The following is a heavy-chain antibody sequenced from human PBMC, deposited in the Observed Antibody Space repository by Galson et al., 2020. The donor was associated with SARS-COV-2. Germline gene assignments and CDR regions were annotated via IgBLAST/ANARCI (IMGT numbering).Heavy chain of an antibody. J-gene: IGHJ3*01. CDR1: GFTFENYR. Sequence: GESLKISCTASGFTFENYRMNWVRQAPGKGLEWVSSISRTSSDIYDAASVQGRFTISRDNAKNSLYLQMNSLRPEDTAIYYCARDNYPGSGFYDGFAVWRHGTVVNVSS. CDR3: ARDNYPGSGFYDGFAV. D-gene: IGHD6-19*01. V-gene: IGHV3-21*01. CDR2: ISRTSSDI.